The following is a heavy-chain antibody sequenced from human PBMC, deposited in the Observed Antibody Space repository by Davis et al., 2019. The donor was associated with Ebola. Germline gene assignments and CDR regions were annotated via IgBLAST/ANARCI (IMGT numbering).Heavy chain of an antibody. D-gene: IGHD1-1*01. CDR3: ARHGKTGTDYYYYGMDV. CDR2: IDPSDSYT. J-gene: IGHJ6*02. V-gene: IGHV5-10-1*01. Sequence: PGGSLRLSCKGSGYSFTSYWISWVRQMPGKGLEWMGRIDPSDSYTNYSPSFQGHVTISADKSISTAYLQWSSLKASDTAMYYCARHGKTGTDYYYYGMDVWGQGTTVTVSS. CDR1: GYSFTSYW.